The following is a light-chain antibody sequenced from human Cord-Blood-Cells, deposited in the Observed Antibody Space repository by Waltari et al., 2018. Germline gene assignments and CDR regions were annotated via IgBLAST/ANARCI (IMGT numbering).Light chain of an antibody. CDR1: SSDVGSYNL. V-gene: IGLV2-23*01. CDR3: CSYTGSSTWV. Sequence: QSALTQPASVSGPPGQSITISCTGTSSDVGSYNLGSWYQQHPGKAPKLMIYEGSKRPSGVSNRFSGSKSGNTASLTISGLQAEDEADYYCCSYTGSSTWVFGGGTKLTVL. CDR2: EGS. J-gene: IGLJ3*02.